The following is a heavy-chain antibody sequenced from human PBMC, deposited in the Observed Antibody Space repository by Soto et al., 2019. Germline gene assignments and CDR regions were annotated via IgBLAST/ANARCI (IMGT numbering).Heavy chain of an antibody. CDR3: ARERGYSYGYFAGFDY. D-gene: IGHD5-18*01. CDR1: GFTFSSYG. J-gene: IGHJ4*02. CDR2: IWYDGSNK. V-gene: IGHV3-33*01. Sequence: SLRLSCAASGFTFSSYGMHWVRQAPGKGLEWVAVIWYDGSNKYYADSVKGRFTISRDNSKNTLYLQMNSLRAEDTAVYYCARERGYSYGYFAGFDYWGQGTLVTVSS.